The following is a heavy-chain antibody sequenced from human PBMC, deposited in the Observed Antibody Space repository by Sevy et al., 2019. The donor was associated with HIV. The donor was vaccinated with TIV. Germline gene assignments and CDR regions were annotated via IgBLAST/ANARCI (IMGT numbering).Heavy chain of an antibody. J-gene: IGHJ4*02. CDR2: IYSGGNT. V-gene: IGHV3-53*01. D-gene: IGHD3-16*02. Sequence: GGSLRLSCAASGFSVSNNYMSWVRQAPGKGLEWVSVIYSGGNTYYADSVKGRLTISRDNSKNMLFLQMNSLRADDTAVYYCARETGLGELTSRLFDYWGQGTLVTVSS. CDR1: GFSVSNNY. CDR3: ARETGLGELTSRLFDY.